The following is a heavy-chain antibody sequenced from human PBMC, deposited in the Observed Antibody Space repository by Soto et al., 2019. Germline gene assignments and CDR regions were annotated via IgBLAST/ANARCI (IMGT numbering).Heavy chain of an antibody. V-gene: IGHV3-15*01. CDR3: TTGRSGLSSSEGILDY. D-gene: IGHD6-25*01. CDR1: GFAFSNAW. J-gene: IGHJ4*02. CDR2: IKIKTDGGTT. Sequence: SGGSLRLSCAASGFAFSNAWMSLVRQSPGKGLEWVGRIKIKTDGGTTDYAAPVKGRFTISRDDSKNTLYLQMNSLKNEDTAVYYCTTGRSGLSSSEGILDYWGQGTLVTVSS.